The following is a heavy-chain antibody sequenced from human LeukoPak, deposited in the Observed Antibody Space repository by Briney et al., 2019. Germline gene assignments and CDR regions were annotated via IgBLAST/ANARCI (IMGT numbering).Heavy chain of an antibody. CDR2: ISYDGSNK. J-gene: IGHJ4*02. CDR3: AREISSGWYPAQYYFDY. V-gene: IGHV3-30-3*01. CDR1: GFTFSSYA. Sequence: GRSLRLSCAASGFTFSSYAMHWVRQAPGKGLEWVAVISYDGSNKYYADSVKGRFTISRDNSKNTLYLQMNSLRAEDTAVYYCAREISSGWYPAQYYFDYWGQGTLVTVSS. D-gene: IGHD6-19*01.